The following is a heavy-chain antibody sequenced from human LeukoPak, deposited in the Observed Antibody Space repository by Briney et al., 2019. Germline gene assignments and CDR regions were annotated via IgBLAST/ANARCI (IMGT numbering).Heavy chain of an antibody. V-gene: IGHV3-30*02. CDR1: GFTFSSYG. D-gene: IGHD2-2*01. J-gene: IGHJ6*03. CDR2: IRYDGGNK. CDR3: AKKVGQLLYYYYYMDV. Sequence: GGSLRLSCGASGFTFSSYGMHWVRQAPGKGLEGVAFIRYDGGNKYYADSVKGRFTISRDNSKNTLYLQMNSLRAEDTAVYYCAKKVGQLLYYYYYMDVWGKGTTVTVSS.